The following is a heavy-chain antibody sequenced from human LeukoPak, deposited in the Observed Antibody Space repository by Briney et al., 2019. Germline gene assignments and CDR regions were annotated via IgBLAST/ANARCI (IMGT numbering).Heavy chain of an antibody. V-gene: IGHV1-46*03. J-gene: IGHJ4*02. CDR1: GYTFTSYY. D-gene: IGHD4-17*01. CDR3: VTSGDYGDPLDY. Sequence: ASVKVSCKASGYTFTSYYMHWVRQAPGQGLEWMGIINPSGGSTSYAQKFQGKVTMTRDTSTSTVYMELSSLRSEDTAVYYCVTSGDYGDPLDYWGQGTLVTVSS. CDR2: INPSGGST.